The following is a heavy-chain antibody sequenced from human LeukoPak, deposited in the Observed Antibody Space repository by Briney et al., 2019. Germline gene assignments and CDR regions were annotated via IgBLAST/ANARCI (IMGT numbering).Heavy chain of an antibody. CDR1: GFTFSSYA. V-gene: IGHV3-30-3*01. CDR3: ARDLYCSSTSCYRGYFDY. J-gene: IGHJ4*02. D-gene: IGHD2-2*02. CDR2: ISYDGSNK. Sequence: PGRSLRLSCAASGFTFSSYAMHWVRQAPGEGLEWVAIISYDGSNKYYADSVKGRFTISSDNSKNTLYLQMNSLRAEDTAVYYCARDLYCSSTSCYRGYFDYWGQGTLVTVSS.